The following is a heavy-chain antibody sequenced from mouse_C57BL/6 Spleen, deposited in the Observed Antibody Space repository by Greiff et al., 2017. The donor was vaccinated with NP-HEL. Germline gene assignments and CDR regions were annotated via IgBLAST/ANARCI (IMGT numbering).Heavy chain of an antibody. CDR3: AIQGANWDEEDYFDY. J-gene: IGHJ2*01. CDR1: GYTFTSYW. D-gene: IGHD4-1*01. Sequence: QVQLQQPGAELVMPGASVKLSCKASGYTFTSYWMHWVKQRPGQGLEWIGEIDPSDSYTTYNQKFKGKSTLTVDKSSSTAYMQLSSLTSEDSAVYYCAIQGANWDEEDYFDYWGQGTTLTVSS. V-gene: IGHV1-69*01. CDR2: IDPSDSYT.